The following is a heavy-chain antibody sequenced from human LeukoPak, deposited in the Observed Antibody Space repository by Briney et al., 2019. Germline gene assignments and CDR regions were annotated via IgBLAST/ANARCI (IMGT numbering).Heavy chain of an antibody. CDR3: ARDVYYYYYMDV. Sequence: GGSLRLSCAASGFTFSSYWMHWVRQAPGKGLVWVSRINSDGSSASYADSVKGRFTISRDNAKNTLYLQMNSLRAEDTAVYYCARDVYYYYYMDVWGKGTTVTVSS. CDR1: GFTFSSYW. J-gene: IGHJ6*03. CDR2: INSDGSSA. V-gene: IGHV3-74*01.